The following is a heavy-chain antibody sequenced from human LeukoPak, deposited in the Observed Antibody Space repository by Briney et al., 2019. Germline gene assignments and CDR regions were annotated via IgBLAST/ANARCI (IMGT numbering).Heavy chain of an antibody. CDR2: ICVSGDGT. CDR3: AKKVPGRNDCFDP. D-gene: IGHD1-1*01. Sequence: HGGSLRLSRAASGFTFTSYAMPSVRESPGPGLEWFSRICVSGDGTYYADSVKGRFTISRDNPKNTLFLQMNSLRVEDTALYYGAKKVPGRNDCFDPWGQGTLVTVSS. J-gene: IGHJ5*02. V-gene: IGHV3-23*01. CDR1: GFTFTSYA.